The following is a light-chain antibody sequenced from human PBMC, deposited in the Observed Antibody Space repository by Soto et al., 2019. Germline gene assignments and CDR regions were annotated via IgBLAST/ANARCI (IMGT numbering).Light chain of an antibody. CDR1: QSVSSSY. CDR3: QHYGSAPPPGRST. V-gene: IGKV3-20*01. Sequence: EIVLTQSPGTLSLSPGERATLSCRASQSVSSSYLAWYQQKPGQAPRLLIYGASSRATGIPDRFSGSGSGTVFTLTISRLEPEDFAGYYCQHYGSAPPPGRSTLGQGTKLEIK. J-gene: IGKJ2*02. CDR2: GAS.